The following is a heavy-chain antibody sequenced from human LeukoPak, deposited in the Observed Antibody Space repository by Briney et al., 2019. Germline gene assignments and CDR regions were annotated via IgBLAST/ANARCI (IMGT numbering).Heavy chain of an antibody. Sequence: SQTLSLTCAISGDSVSSNSAAWNWIRQSPSRGLEWLGRTYYRSKWYNDYAVSVKSRITINPDTSKNQFSLQLNSVTPEDTAVYYCARYSLVGHTRSRPIDYWAREPWSPSPQ. CDR2: TYYRSKWYN. D-gene: IGHD1-26*01. V-gene: IGHV6-1*01. J-gene: IGHJ4*02. CDR1: GDSVSSNSAA. CDR3: ARYSLVGHTRSRPIDY.